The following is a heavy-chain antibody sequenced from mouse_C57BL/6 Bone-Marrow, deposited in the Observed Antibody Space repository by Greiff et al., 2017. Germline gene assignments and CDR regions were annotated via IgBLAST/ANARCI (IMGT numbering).Heavy chain of an antibody. CDR2: IYPGGGYT. Sequence: VQLQQSGAELVRPGTSVKMSCKASGYTFTNYWIGWAKQRPGHGLEWIGDIYPGGGYTNYNAKFKGKATLTADQSSSTAYMQFSSLTSEDSAIYYCARSNWDVDFDDWGQGTTLTVSS. J-gene: IGHJ2*01. D-gene: IGHD4-1*02. CDR1: GYTFTNYW. V-gene: IGHV1-63*01. CDR3: ARSNWDVDFDD.